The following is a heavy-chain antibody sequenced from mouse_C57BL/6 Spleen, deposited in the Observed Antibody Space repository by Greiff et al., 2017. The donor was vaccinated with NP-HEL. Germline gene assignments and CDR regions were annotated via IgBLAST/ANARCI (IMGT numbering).Heavy chain of an antibody. CDR2: IHPNSGST. V-gene: IGHV1-64*01. CDR3: ARCDGNPYYFDY. CDR1: GYTFTSYW. J-gene: IGHJ2*01. Sequence: QVQLKQPGAELVKPGASVKLSCKASGYTFTSYWMHWVKQRPGQGLEWIGMIHPNSGSTNYNEKFKSKATLTVDKSSSTAYMQLSSLTSEDSAVYYCARCDGNPYYFDYWGQGTTLTVSS. D-gene: IGHD2-1*01.